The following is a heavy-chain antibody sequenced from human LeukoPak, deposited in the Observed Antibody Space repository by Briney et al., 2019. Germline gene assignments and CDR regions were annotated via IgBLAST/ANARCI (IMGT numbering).Heavy chain of an antibody. Sequence: SETLSLTCAVYGESFSGYYWSWVRQSPGKWLEWIGEINHSGSTNYNSSLKSRVTISVDTSKSQFSLRLSSVTAADTAVYYCAKVYSSSSRDVFDVWGQGTMVTVSS. D-gene: IGHD6-6*01. CDR1: GESFSGYY. CDR2: INHSGST. V-gene: IGHV4-34*01. J-gene: IGHJ3*01. CDR3: AKVYSSSSRDVFDV.